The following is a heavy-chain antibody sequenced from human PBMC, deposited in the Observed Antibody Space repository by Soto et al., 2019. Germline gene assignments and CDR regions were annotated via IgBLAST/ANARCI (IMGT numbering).Heavy chain of an antibody. D-gene: IGHD1-1*01. CDR3: ARDSAVGNAGEYYYYYYGMDV. CDR1: GFTFSSYG. CDR2: IWYDGSNK. Sequence: GGSLRLSCAASGFTFSSYGMHWVRQAPGKGLEWVAVIWYDGSNKYYADSVKGRFTISRDNSKNTLYLQMNSLRAEDMAVYYCARDSAVGNAGEYYYYYYGMDVWGQGTTVTVSS. V-gene: IGHV3-33*01. J-gene: IGHJ6*02.